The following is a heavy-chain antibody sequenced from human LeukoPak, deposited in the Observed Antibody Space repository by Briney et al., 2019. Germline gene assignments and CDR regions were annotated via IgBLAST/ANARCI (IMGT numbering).Heavy chain of an antibody. CDR2: IYTSGST. J-gene: IGHJ6*03. D-gene: IGHD4-23*01. CDR3: ARENSDYYYYYYMDV. Sequence: SETLSLTCTVSGGSISRYYWSWIRQPAGKGLEWIGRIYTSGSTNYNPSLKSRVTMSVDTSKNQFSLKLSSVTAADTAVYYCARENSDYYYYYYMDVWGKGTTVTISS. V-gene: IGHV4-4*07. CDR1: GGSISRYY.